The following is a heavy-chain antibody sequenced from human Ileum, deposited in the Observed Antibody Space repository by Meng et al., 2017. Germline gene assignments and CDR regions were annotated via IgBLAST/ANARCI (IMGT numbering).Heavy chain of an antibody. J-gene: IGHJ4*02. D-gene: IGHD4-17*01. CDR2: IKQDGSEK. CDR3: SRVRGGRTTVTNGPQYYFDY. V-gene: IGHV3-7*01. Sequence: GESLKISCAASGFTFSSYWMTWVRQAPGMGLEWVANIKQDGSEKYSVDSVKGRFTISRDNAKNSLYLQMNSLRDEDTAVYYCSRVRGGRTTVTNGPQYYFDYWGQGTLVTGSS. CDR1: GFTFSSYW.